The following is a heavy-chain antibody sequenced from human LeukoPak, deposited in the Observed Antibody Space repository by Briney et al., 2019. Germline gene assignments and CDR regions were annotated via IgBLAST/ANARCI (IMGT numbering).Heavy chain of an antibody. D-gene: IGHD6-13*01. J-gene: IGHJ4*02. CDR2: INPSGGST. CDR1: GYTFTSYY. V-gene: IGHV1-46*01. Sequence: ASVKVSCKASGYTFTSYYMHWVRQAPGQGLEWMGIINPSGGSTSYAQKFQGRVTMTRDTSTSTVYMELSSLRSEDTAVYYCARDLNPFHSSSWTAFDYWGQGTLVTVSS. CDR3: ARDLNPFHSSSWTAFDY.